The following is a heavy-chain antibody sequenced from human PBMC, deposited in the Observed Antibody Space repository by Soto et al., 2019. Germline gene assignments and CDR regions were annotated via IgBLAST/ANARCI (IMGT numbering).Heavy chain of an antibody. V-gene: IGHV1-18*01. CDR1: GYTFTSYG. CDR2: ISAHNGNT. D-gene: IGHD3-10*01. CDR3: ARGRFGDS. Sequence: QVHLVQSGAEVKKPGASVKVSCKASGYTFTSYGITWVRQAPGQGLEWMGWISAHNGNTDYAQKLQGRVIVTRDTSTSTAYMELRSLISDDTAVYYCARGRFGDSWGQGALVPVSS. J-gene: IGHJ4*02.